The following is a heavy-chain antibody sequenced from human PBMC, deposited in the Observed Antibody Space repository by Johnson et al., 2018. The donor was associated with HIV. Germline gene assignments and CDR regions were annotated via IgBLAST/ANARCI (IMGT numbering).Heavy chain of an antibody. D-gene: IGHD6-6*01. CDR3: ARDSSNSFRFEMYAFDI. Sequence: QVQLVESGGGVVQPGGSLRLSCAASGFIFSSSGMHWVRQAPGKGLEWVAVISYEGSHKYYADSVKGRFTISRDNSKNTRYLQLNSLRPEDTAVYYCARDSSNSFRFEMYAFDIWGQGTMVTVSS. J-gene: IGHJ3*02. CDR2: ISYEGSHK. V-gene: IGHV3-30*19. CDR1: GFIFSSSG.